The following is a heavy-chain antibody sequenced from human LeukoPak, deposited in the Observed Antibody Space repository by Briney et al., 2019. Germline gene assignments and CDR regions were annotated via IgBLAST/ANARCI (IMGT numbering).Heavy chain of an antibody. CDR3: ARKSMVLLVDFDF. Sequence: PGGSLRLSCAASGFTFSTYNMYWVRPAPGTGLEWVSYIRSSSGTIYYADSVKGRFTISRDNAKNSLYLQMNSLRAEDTAVYDCARKSMVLLVDFDFWGQGTLVTVSS. CDR2: IRSSSGTI. D-gene: IGHD3-10*01. V-gene: IGHV3-48*01. J-gene: IGHJ4*02. CDR1: GFTFSTYN.